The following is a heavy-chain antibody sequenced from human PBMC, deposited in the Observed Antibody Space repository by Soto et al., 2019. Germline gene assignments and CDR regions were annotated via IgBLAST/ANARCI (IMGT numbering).Heavy chain of an antibody. CDR2: IRTKAFGGTP. D-gene: IGHD5-12*01. CDR3: TRDSYDHPPNDY. CDR1: GFTFSDYY. Sequence: PGGSLRLSCVASGFTFSDYYMTWFRQAPGKGLEWVGFIRTKAFGGTPEYAASVKGRFTISRDDSRNIAYLQMNSLKTEDTAVYYCTRDSYDHPPNDYWXQGTLVTVSS. J-gene: IGHJ4*02. V-gene: IGHV3-49*03.